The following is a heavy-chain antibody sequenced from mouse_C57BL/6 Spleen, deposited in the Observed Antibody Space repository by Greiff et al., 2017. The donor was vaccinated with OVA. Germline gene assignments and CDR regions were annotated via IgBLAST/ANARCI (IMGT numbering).Heavy chain of an antibody. CDR2: ISYDGSN. CDR1: GYSITSGYY. J-gene: IGHJ2*01. CDR3: ARDRDYGSSFFDY. D-gene: IGHD1-1*01. V-gene: IGHV3-6*01. Sequence: VQLKESGPGLVKPSQSLSLTCSVTGYSITSGYYWNWIRQFPGNKLEWMGYISYDGSNNYNPSLKNRISITRDTSKNQFFLKLNSVTTEDTATYYCARDRDYGSSFFDYWGQGTTLTVSS.